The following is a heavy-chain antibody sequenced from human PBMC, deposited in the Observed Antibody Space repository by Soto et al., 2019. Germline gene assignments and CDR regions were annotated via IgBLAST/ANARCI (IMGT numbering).Heavy chain of an antibody. CDR3: AKDRGVDDFGSGYQGGDYYYGMDV. Sequence: EVQLLESGGGLVQPGGSLRLSCAASGFTFSSYAMSWVRQAPGKGLEWVSAISGSGGSTYYADSVKGRFTISRDNSKNTLYLKMNSVRAEDTAVYYCAKDRGVDDFGSGYQGGDYYYGMDVWGQGTTVTVSS. V-gene: IGHV3-23*01. CDR2: ISGSGGST. D-gene: IGHD3-3*01. J-gene: IGHJ6*02. CDR1: GFTFSSYA.